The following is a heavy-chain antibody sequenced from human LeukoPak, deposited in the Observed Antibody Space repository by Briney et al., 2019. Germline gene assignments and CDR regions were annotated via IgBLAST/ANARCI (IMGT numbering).Heavy chain of an antibody. Sequence: GGSLRLSCEGSGFTFSNYWMTWVRQAPEKGLEWVANKKPSGSEKHYADSVEGRFTISRDNAKNSLQMNSLRAEDTAVYYCARDLDTYVVLTAYDTFDIWGQGTMVTVSS. CDR2: KKPSGSEK. CDR1: GFTFSNYW. CDR3: ARDLDTYVVLTAYDTFDI. D-gene: IGHD2-21*02. V-gene: IGHV3-7*01. J-gene: IGHJ3*02.